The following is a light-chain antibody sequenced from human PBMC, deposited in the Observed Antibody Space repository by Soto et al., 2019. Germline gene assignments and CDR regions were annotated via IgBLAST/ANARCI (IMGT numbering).Light chain of an antibody. Sequence: EIVLTQSPGTLSLSPGERATLSCRASQSVSSSYLAWYQQKPGQAPRLVIHGASTRATDFPARFSGSGSGTEFTLTISSLQSEDIAVYYCHQYYTWPRTFGQGTKVDIK. CDR3: HQYYTWPRT. CDR1: QSVSSSY. J-gene: IGKJ1*01. V-gene: IGKV3-15*01. CDR2: GAS.